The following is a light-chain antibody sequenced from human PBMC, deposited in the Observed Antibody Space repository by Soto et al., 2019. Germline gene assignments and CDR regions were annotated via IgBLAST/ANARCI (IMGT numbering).Light chain of an antibody. V-gene: IGKV3D-20*01. Sequence: EIVLTQSPATLSLSPGERATLSCGASQSVSRSYLAWYQQKPGLAPRLLIYDASSRATGIPDRFRGSGSGTDFTLTISRLEPEDFAVYYCQHYGSSSPITFGQGTRLEIK. CDR1: QSVSRSY. CDR3: QHYGSSSPIT. CDR2: DAS. J-gene: IGKJ5*01.